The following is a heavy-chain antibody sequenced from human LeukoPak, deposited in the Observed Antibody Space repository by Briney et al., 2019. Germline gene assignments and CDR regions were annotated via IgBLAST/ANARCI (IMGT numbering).Heavy chain of an antibody. D-gene: IGHD1-26*01. CDR2: ISSNGGST. Sequence: PGGSLRLSCAASGFIFSTYAMHWVRQAPGKGLDYVSAISSNGGSTYYANSVKGRFTISRDNSKNTLYLQMGSLRAEDMAVYYCARRGSYYGDSMDCWGQGTLVTVSS. CDR1: GFIFSTYA. V-gene: IGHV3-64*01. CDR3: ARRGSYYGDSMDC. J-gene: IGHJ4*02.